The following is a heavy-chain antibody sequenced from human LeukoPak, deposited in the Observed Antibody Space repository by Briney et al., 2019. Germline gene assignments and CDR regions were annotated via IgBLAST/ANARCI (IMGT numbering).Heavy chain of an antibody. D-gene: IGHD6-13*01. CDR1: GGTFSSYA. CDR3: AILAAADRRLYYYYYMDV. Sequence: SVKVSCKASGGTFSSYAISWVRQAPGQGLEWMGGIIPIFGTANYAQKFQGRVTITADESTSTAYMELSSVSSEDTAVYYCAILAAADRRLYYYYYMDVWGKGTTVTVSS. V-gene: IGHV1-69*13. J-gene: IGHJ6*03. CDR2: IIPIFGTA.